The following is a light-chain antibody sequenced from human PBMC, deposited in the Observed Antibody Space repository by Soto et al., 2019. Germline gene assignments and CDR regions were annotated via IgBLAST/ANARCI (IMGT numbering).Light chain of an antibody. J-gene: IGKJ3*01. Sequence: DIQMTPSPSSLSASVGDRVTITCRASQSISSYLNWYQQKPGTAPKLLIYAASSLQSGVPSRFSGSGSGTDFTLTISSLQPEDFATYYGQQSYSTSFSFGPGTKVDIK. V-gene: IGKV1-39*01. CDR3: QQSYSTSFS. CDR2: AAS. CDR1: QSISSY.